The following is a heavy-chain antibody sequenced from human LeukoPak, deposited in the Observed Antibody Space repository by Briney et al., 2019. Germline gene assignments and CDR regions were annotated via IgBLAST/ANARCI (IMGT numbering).Heavy chain of an antibody. CDR2: INPNSGGT. V-gene: IGHV1-2*06. D-gene: IGHD3-22*01. CDR1: GYTFTGYY. J-gene: IGHJ3*02. CDR3: AILEGSYYYDSSGEGDAFDI. Sequence: ASVKVSCKASGYTFTGYYMHWVRQAPGQGLEWIGRINPNSGGTNYAQKFQGRVTMTRDTSISTAYMELSRLRSDDTAVYYCAILEGSYYYDSSGEGDAFDIWGQGTMVTVSS.